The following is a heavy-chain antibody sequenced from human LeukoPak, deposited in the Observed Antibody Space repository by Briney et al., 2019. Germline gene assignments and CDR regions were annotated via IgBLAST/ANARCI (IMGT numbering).Heavy chain of an antibody. CDR3: ARFRTPDEAFDI. CDR1: GGSFSGYY. Sequence: SETLSLTCAVYGGSFSGYYWSRIRQPPGKGLEWIGEINHSGSTNYNPSLKSRVTISVDTSKNQFSLKLSSVTAADTAVYYCARFRTPDEAFDIWGQGTVVTVSS. D-gene: IGHD1/OR15-1a*01. CDR2: INHSGST. J-gene: IGHJ3*02. V-gene: IGHV4-34*01.